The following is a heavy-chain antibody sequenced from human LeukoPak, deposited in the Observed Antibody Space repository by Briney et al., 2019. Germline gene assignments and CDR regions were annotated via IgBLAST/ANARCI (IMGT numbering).Heavy chain of an antibody. Sequence: GGSLRLSCAASGFTFSSYGMHWVRQAPGKGLEWVAFIRYDGSNKYYADSVKGRFTISRDNSKNTLYLQMNSLRAEDTAVYYCAKDLNSSPDFDYWGQGTLVTVSS. CDR1: GFTFSSYG. V-gene: IGHV3-30*02. CDR3: AKDLNSSPDFDY. CDR2: IRYDGSNK. J-gene: IGHJ4*02. D-gene: IGHD4-23*01.